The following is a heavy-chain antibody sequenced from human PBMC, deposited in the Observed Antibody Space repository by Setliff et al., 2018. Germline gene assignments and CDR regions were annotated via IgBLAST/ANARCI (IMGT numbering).Heavy chain of an antibody. Sequence: ESLRLSCAASGFTFSNAWMSWVRQAPGKGLEWVANIKQDGSEKYYVDSVKGRFTISRDNAKNSLYLQMNSLRAEDTAVYYCARDGGEYWGQGTLVTVSS. D-gene: IGHD3-16*01. V-gene: IGHV3-7*01. CDR1: GFTFSNAW. CDR2: IKQDGSEK. J-gene: IGHJ4*02. CDR3: ARDGGEY.